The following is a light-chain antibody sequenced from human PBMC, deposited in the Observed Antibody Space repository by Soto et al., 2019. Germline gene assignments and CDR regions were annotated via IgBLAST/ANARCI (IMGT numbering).Light chain of an antibody. V-gene: IGKV1-5*03. CDR3: QQYNSLWT. J-gene: IGKJ1*01. CDR2: KAS. Sequence: DIHMTQSPSTLSASVGYRFTITCRASQSISSWLAWYQQKPGKAPELLIYKASSLESGVPSRLSGSGSGTEFTLTISSLQPDDFATYYCQQYNSLWTFGQGTKVDIK. CDR1: QSISSW.